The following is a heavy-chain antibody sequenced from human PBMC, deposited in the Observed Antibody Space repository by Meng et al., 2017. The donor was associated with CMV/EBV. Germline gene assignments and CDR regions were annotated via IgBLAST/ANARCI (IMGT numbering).Heavy chain of an antibody. J-gene: IGHJ3*02. D-gene: IGHD3-22*01. CDR2: ISSSSSYI. Sequence: GSLRLSCAASGFTFSSYSMNWVRQAPGKGLEWVSSISSSSSYIYYADSVKGRFTISRDNAKNSLYLQMNSLRAEDTAVYYCARPDSSGYYDAFDIWGQGTMVTVSS. CDR1: GFTFSSYS. CDR3: ARPDSSGYYDAFDI. V-gene: IGHV3-21*01.